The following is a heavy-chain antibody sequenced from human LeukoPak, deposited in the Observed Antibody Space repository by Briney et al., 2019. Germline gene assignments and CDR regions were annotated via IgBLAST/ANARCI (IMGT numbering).Heavy chain of an antibody. CDR3: ARDRNPRDNYFDY. V-gene: IGHV3-7*01. J-gene: IGHJ4*02. Sequence: PGGSLRLSCAASGFTFSNYWMSWVRQAPGKGLEWVANMRQDGTEKYYLHSLNGRFTISRDNAKSSLYLQMSSLTADDTALYYCARDRNPRDNYFDYWGRGTLVTVSS. CDR2: MRQDGTEK. D-gene: IGHD1-14*01. CDR1: GFTFSNYW.